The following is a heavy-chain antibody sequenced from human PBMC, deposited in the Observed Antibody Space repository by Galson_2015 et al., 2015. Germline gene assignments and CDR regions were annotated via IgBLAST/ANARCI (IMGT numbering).Heavy chain of an antibody. CDR3: ARAQYYYCYMDV. J-gene: IGHJ6*03. Sequence: SETLSLTCTVSGGSIISNNYYWGWIRQPPGKGLEWIGSCFSSGTTYYNASLKSRVTISVDTSKNQFSLKLSSVTAADTAVYYCARAQYYYCYMDVWGKGTTVTVSS. CDR1: GGSIISNNYY. CDR2: CFSSGTT. V-gene: IGHV4-39*01.